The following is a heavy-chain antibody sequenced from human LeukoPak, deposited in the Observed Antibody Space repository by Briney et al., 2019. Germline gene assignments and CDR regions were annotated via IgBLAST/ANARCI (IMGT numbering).Heavy chain of an antibody. J-gene: IGHJ4*02. CDR1: GFTVSSNY. Sequence: GGSLRLSCAASGFTVSSNYMSWVRQAPGKGLEWVSVIYSGGSTYYADSVKGRFTISRDNSKNTLYLQMSSLRAEDTAVYYCARDLSGIAVAGMRYYFDYWGQGTLVTVSS. CDR2: IYSGGST. V-gene: IGHV3-66*02. D-gene: IGHD6-19*01. CDR3: ARDLSGIAVAGMRYYFDY.